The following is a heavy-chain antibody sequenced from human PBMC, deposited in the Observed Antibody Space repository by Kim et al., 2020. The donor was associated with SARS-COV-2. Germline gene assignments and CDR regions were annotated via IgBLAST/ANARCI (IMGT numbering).Heavy chain of an antibody. CDR3: ARVIYYDCRGYYYRSSFFYFDF. V-gene: IGHV3-53*04. J-gene: IGHJ4*02. CDR1: GFTVSSNY. CDR2: IYSGGST. D-gene: IGHD3-22*01. Sequence: GGSLRLSCAASGFTVSSNYMHWVRQAPGKGLEWVSIIYSGGSTYYADDAKGRLTITRHNSKNKPLLELNRMKAEDTAGYFCARVIYYDCRGYYYRSSFFYFDFWGQGTLVTVSS.